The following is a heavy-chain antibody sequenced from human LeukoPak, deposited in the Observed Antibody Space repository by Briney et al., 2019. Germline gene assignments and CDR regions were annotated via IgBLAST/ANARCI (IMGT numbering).Heavy chain of an antibody. Sequence: GASVKVSCKASGFTFTGYYIHWVRQAPGQGLEGIGYISPHSTYRSSAQQFEGRVTMTRDTSMSTAYMELSGLRSDDTAVYYCVREGEDLLSKDFDYWGQGTLVTVSS. CDR3: VREGEDLLSKDFDY. J-gene: IGHJ4*02. V-gene: IGHV1-2*02. D-gene: IGHD2-15*01. CDR1: GFTFTGYY. CDR2: ISPHSTYR.